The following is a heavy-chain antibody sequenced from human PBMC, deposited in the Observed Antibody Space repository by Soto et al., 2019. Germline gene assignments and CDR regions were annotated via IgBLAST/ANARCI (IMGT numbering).Heavy chain of an antibody. D-gene: IGHD2-15*01. CDR3: AKKVPAALRLYYFFGLDV. V-gene: IGHV4-4*02. CDR2: ISQSGTT. Sequence: SETLSLTCAVSGASISSDNRWTWVRQPPGEGLEWIGEISQSGTTKYNPSPASRVTSSVDKSKDQFSLRLTSMTAADTAVYYCAKKVPAALRLYYFFGLDVWGQGTTVTVSS. J-gene: IGHJ6*02. CDR1: GASISSDNR.